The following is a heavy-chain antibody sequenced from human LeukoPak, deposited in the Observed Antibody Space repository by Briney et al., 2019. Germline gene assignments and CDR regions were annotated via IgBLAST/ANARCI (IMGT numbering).Heavy chain of an antibody. J-gene: IGHJ4*02. CDR3: AKTGYSSGWYFDY. Sequence: GGSLRLSCAASGFTFSNYGMHWVRPAPGKGLEWVAVISYDGSNKYYADSVKGRFTISRDNSKNTLSLQMNSLRAEDTAVYYCAKTGYSSGWYFDYWGQGTLVTVSS. V-gene: IGHV3-30*18. CDR1: GFTFSNYG. D-gene: IGHD6-19*01. CDR2: ISYDGSNK.